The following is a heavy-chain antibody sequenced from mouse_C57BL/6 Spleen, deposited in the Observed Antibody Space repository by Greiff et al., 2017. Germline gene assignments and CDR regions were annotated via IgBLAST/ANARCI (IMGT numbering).Heavy chain of an antibody. V-gene: IGHV1-61*01. CDR3: ARTLYYGSRGYWYFDV. Sequence: QVQLQQPGAELVRPGSSVKLSCKASGYTFTSYWMDWVKQRPGQGLEWIGNIYPSDSETHYNQKFKDKATLTVDKSSSTAYMQLSSLTSEDSEVYYCARTLYYGSRGYWYFDVWGTGTTVTVSS. J-gene: IGHJ1*03. CDR2: IYPSDSET. D-gene: IGHD1-1*01. CDR1: GYTFTSYW.